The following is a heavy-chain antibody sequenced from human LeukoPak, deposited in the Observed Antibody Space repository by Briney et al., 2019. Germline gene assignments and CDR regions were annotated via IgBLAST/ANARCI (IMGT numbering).Heavy chain of an antibody. CDR1: GFSLNTRAAG. J-gene: IGHJ4*02. Sequence: KESGPTLVKPTQTLTLSCIFSGFSLNTRAAGVGWIRQPPGKALEWLALIYWDDDKRYSPSLKSRLTVTKDTSKNQVVLRMTNMDPVDTATYYCALGGLEGPLFEYWGQGTLVTVSS. CDR3: ALGGLEGPLFEY. CDR2: IYWDDDK. D-gene: IGHD3/OR15-3a*01. V-gene: IGHV2-5*02.